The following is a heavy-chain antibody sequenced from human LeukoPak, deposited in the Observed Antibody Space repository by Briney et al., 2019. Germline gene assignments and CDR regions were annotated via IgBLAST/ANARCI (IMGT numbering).Heavy chain of an antibody. D-gene: IGHD5-18*01. CDR2: ISSSSSTI. Sequence: GGSLRLSCAASGFTFSSYSMNWVRQAPGKGLEWVSYISSSSSTIYYADSVKGRFTISRDNAKNSLYLQMNSLRAEDTAVYYWARAGYSYGYNWFDPWGQGTLVTVSS. V-gene: IGHV3-48*01. J-gene: IGHJ5*02. CDR1: GFTFSSYS. CDR3: ARAGYSYGYNWFDP.